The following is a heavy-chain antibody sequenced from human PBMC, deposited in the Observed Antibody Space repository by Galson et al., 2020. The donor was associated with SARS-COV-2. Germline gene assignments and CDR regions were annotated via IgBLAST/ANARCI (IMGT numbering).Heavy chain of an antibody. CDR3: AKDCSIEYSSSWFDP. V-gene: IGHV3-30*18. CDR2: ISYDGSNK. J-gene: IGHJ5*02. Sequence: SLRLSCAASGFTFSSYGMHWVRQAPGKGLEWVAVISYDGSNKYYADSVKGRFTISRDNSKNTLYLQMNSLRAEDTAVYYCAKDCSIEYSSSWFDPWGQGTLVTVSS. CDR1: GFTFSSYG. D-gene: IGHD6-6*01.